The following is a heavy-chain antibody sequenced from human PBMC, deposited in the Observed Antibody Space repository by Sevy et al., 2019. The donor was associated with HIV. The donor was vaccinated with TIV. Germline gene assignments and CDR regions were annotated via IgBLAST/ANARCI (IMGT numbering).Heavy chain of an antibody. CDR3: ARDTPSGITIFGVVPGMDV. CDR1: GFTFSDYY. V-gene: IGHV3-11*01. Sequence: GGSLRLSCAASGFTFSDYYMSWIRQAPGKGLEWVSYISSSGSTIYYADSVKGRFTISRDNAKNSLYLQMNSLGAEDTAVYYCARDTPSGITIFGVVPGMDVWGQGTTVTVSS. CDR2: ISSSGSTI. J-gene: IGHJ6*02. D-gene: IGHD3-3*01.